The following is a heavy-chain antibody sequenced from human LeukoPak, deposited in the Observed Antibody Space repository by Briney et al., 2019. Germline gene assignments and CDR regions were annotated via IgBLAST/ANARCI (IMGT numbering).Heavy chain of an antibody. CDR2: IIPIFGTA. Sequence: GASVKVSCKASGGTFSSYAISWVRQAPGQGLEWMGGIIPIFGTANYAQKFQGRVTITTDESTSTAYMELSSLRSEDTAVYYCARVLSPEDYYDSSGYSVTKTRAFDIWGQGTMVTVSS. CDR1: GGTFSSYA. V-gene: IGHV1-69*05. J-gene: IGHJ3*02. D-gene: IGHD3-22*01. CDR3: ARVLSPEDYYDSSGYSVTKTRAFDI.